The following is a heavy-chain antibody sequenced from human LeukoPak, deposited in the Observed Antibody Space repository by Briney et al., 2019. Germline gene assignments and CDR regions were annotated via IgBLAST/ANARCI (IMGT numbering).Heavy chain of an antibody. J-gene: IGHJ5*02. CDR2: IDYSGSS. D-gene: IGHD3-3*01. CDR1: DYSISSGHY. Sequence: SETLSLTCTVSDYSISSGHYWGWVRQHPGKGLEWIGSIDYSGSSHYNPSLKSRVIISEDTSNNQFSLRLSSVTAADTAVYFCAREVLVSNWLDPWGQGAPVTVSS. CDR3: AREVLVSNWLDP. V-gene: IGHV4-31*03.